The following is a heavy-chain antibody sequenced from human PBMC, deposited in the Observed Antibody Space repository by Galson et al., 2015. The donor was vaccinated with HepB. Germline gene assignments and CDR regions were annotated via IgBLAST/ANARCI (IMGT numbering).Heavy chain of an antibody. V-gene: IGHV3-9*01. CDR1: GFTFDDYA. D-gene: IGHD3-3*02. Sequence: SLRLSCAASGFTFDDYAMHWVRQAPGKGLEWVSGISWNSGSIGYADSVKGRFTISRDNAKNSLYLQMNSLRAEDTALYYCAKDMDIFGVDPNFDYWGQGTLVTVSS. CDR2: ISWNSGSI. CDR3: AKDMDIFGVDPNFDY. J-gene: IGHJ4*02.